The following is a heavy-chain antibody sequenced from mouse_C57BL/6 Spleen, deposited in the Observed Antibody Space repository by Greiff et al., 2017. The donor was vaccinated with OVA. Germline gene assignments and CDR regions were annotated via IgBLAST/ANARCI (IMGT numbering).Heavy chain of an antibody. CDR2: INPNNGGT. CDR1: GYTFTDYN. CDR3: ARDSSGYDYAMDY. V-gene: IGHV1-22*01. Sequence: EVQLQQSGPELVKPGASVKMSCKASGYTFTDYNMHWVKQSHGKSLEWIGYINPNNGGTSYNQKFKGKATLTVNKSSNTAYMELRSLTSEDSAVYYCARDSSGYDYAMDYWGQGTSVTVSS. J-gene: IGHJ4*01. D-gene: IGHD3-2*02.